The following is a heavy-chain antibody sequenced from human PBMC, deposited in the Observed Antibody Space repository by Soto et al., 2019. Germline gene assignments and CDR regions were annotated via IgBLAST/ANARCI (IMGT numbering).Heavy chain of an antibody. Sequence: ASVKVSCKSSGYTFIDYFIHWVRQAPGQGLEWMGCINPSSDATDYSQKFRGRVTMARDTSIGTASMELSRLRSDDNAVYYCVRRLRWREIDDWGQGPAVTVAS. J-gene: IGHJ4*02. CDR2: INPSSDAT. D-gene: IGHD2-15*01. CDR3: VRRLRWREIDD. CDR1: GYTFIDYF. V-gene: IGHV1-2*02.